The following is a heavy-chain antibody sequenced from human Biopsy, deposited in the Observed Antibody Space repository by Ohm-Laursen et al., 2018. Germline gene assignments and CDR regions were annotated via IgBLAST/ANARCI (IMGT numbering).Heavy chain of an antibody. CDR3: ARNTGWYGDLYYFDY. J-gene: IGHJ4*02. CDR2: INPSGSTT. Sequence: ASVKVSCKSSGYSFTSYYMHWVRQAPGQGLEWMGMINPSGSTTSYPQIFQGRVTMTRDTSKSTVYMGLSSLRSADTAVYFCARNTGWYGDLYYFDYWGQGTLVTVSS. V-gene: IGHV1-46*01. D-gene: IGHD6-19*01. CDR1: GYSFTSYY.